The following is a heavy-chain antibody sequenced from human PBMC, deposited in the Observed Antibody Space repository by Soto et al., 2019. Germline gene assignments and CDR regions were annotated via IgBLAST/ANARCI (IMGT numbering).Heavy chain of an antibody. CDR3: ARVPSATALKYYYYYGMDV. V-gene: IGHV1-69*01. D-gene: IGHD5-12*01. CDR1: GGTFSSYA. CDR2: IIPIFGTA. J-gene: IGHJ6*02. Sequence: QVQLVQSGAEVKKPESSVKVSCKASGGTFSSYAISWVRQAPGQGLEWMGGIIPIFGTANYAQKFQGRVTITADESTSTAYMELSSLRSEDTAVYYCARVPSATALKYYYYYGMDVWGQGTTVTVSS.